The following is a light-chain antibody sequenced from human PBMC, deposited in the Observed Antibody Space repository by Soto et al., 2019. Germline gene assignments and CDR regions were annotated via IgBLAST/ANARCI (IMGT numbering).Light chain of an antibody. Sequence: DIQMTQSPSAMSTSLGDRVSITCRASQGISNSLAWFQQKPGRAPKLLIYDASNLEAGVPSRFRGSGSGTDFTFTISRLQPEDIATYYCQQYENLPTFGQGTRLEIK. V-gene: IGKV1-33*01. CDR1: QGISNS. CDR3: QQYENLPT. J-gene: IGKJ5*01. CDR2: DAS.